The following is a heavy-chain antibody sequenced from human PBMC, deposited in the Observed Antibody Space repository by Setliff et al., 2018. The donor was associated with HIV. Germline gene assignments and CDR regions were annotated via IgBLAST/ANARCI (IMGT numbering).Heavy chain of an antibody. CDR1: GYSISSGYY. D-gene: IGHD6-19*01. CDR2: IYHSGST. V-gene: IGHV4-38-2*02. J-gene: IGHJ3*02. CDR3: AKLAVAGAHDAFDI. Sequence: SETLSLTCTVSGYSISSGYYWGWIRQPPGKGLEWIGNIYHSGSTYYNPSLKSRVTISVDTSKNQFSLKLSSVTAADTAVYYCAKLAVAGAHDAFDIWGQGTMVTVSS.